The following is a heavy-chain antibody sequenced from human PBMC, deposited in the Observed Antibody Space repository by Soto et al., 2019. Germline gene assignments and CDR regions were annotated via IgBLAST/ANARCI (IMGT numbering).Heavy chain of an antibody. Sequence: QVQLQQWGAGLLKPSETLSLTCAVSGGSFRGFYWTWIRQSPGKGLEWLGDINHVGITNYNPSLKSRVSIPEDTSERQFSLKVRFVTAADTAVYCCARAHDFWGGRQQPIDSWGKGTLVTVSS. J-gene: IGHJ4*02. V-gene: IGHV4-34*01. D-gene: IGHD3-3*01. CDR3: ARAHDFWGGRQQPIDS. CDR1: GGSFRGFY. CDR2: INHVGIT.